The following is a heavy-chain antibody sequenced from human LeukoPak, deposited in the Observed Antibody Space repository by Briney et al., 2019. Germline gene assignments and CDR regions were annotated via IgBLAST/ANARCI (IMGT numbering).Heavy chain of an antibody. Sequence: ASVKVSCKASGYTFTSYDINWVRQATGQGPEWMGWMNPNSGNTGYAQKFQGRVPMTRNTSISTAYMELSSLRSEDTAVYYCARVTRYQLLWSVGPRRKYYFDYWGQGTLVTVSS. V-gene: IGHV1-8*01. J-gene: IGHJ4*02. CDR2: MNPNSGNT. CDR1: GYTFTSYD. CDR3: ARVTRYQLLWSVGPRRKYYFDY. D-gene: IGHD2-2*01.